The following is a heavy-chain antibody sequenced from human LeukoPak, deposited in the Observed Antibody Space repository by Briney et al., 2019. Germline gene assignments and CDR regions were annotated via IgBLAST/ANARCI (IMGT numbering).Heavy chain of an antibody. CDR1: GGSISRSSYY. J-gene: IGHJ3*02. V-gene: IGHV4-39*01. D-gene: IGHD1-26*01. CDR3: ARWEESDAFDI. CDR2: IYYSGST. Sequence: AETLSLTCTVPGGSISRSSYYWGWIRQPPGKGLEWIGSIYYSGSTNYNPSLKSRVTISVDTSKNQFSLKLSSVTAADTAVYYCARWEESDAFDIWGQGTMVTVSS.